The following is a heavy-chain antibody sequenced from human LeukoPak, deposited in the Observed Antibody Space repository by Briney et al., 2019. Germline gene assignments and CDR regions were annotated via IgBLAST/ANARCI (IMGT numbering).Heavy chain of an antibody. V-gene: IGHV3-9*01. Sequence: GGSLRLSCAGSGFTFDDYAMHWVRQVPGKGLEWVSGISWSSGNKGYADSVKGRFTISRDNAKNSLHLQMNRLRGDDTALYYCAKGRRDGYNYGRKADAFDMWGQGTMVTVSS. CDR2: ISWSSGNK. J-gene: IGHJ3*02. D-gene: IGHD5-24*01. CDR3: AKGRRDGYNYGRKADAFDM. CDR1: GFTFDDYA.